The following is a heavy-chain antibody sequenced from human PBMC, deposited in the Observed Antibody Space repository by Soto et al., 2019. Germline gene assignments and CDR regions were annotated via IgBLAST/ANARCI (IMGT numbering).Heavy chain of an antibody. CDR3: ARDLHYYDSSGYYRDY. CDR2: ISSSSSYI. CDR1: GFTFSSYS. V-gene: IGHV3-21*01. Sequence: EVQLVESGGGLVKPGGSLRLSCAASGFTFSSYSMNWVRQAPGKGLEWVSSISSSSSYIYYADSVKGRFTISRDNAKNSLYLQMNSLRAEDTAVYYCARDLHYYDSSGYYRDYWGQGTLVTVSS. D-gene: IGHD3-22*01. J-gene: IGHJ4*02.